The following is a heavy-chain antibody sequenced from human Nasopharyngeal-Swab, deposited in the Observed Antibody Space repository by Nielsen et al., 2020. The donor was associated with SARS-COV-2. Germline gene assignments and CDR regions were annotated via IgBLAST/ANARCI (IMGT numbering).Heavy chain of an antibody. D-gene: IGHD2-21*01. CDR2: ISYEGGNK. V-gene: IGHV3-30*18. CDR3: AKDQSINWFDP. J-gene: IGHJ5*02. Sequence: GRQAPGKGLEWVAVISYEGGNKYYADSVKGRFTTSRDNSKNTLYLQMNSLRAEDTAVYYCAKDQSINWFDPWGQGTLVTVSS.